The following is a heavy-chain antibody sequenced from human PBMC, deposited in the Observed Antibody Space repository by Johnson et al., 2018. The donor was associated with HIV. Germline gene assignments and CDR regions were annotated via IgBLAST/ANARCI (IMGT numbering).Heavy chain of an antibody. Sequence: QVQLVESGGGVVQPGRSLRFSCAASGFTFSTYDMHWVRQAPGKGLDWVAVISYDGNNKYSADSVKGRFTISRDNSKTLYLQMNSLRAEDTAVYYCARNFFNHDYDLRGGSWLLDAFDIWGQGTMVTVSS. CDR1: GFTFSTYD. V-gene: IGHV3-30*03. CDR2: ISYDGNNK. D-gene: IGHD3-16*01. CDR3: ARNFFNHDYDLRGGSWLLDAFDI. J-gene: IGHJ3*02.